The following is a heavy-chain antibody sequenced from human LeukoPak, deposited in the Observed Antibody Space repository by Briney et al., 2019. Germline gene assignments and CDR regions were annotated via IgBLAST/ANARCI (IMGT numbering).Heavy chain of an antibody. CDR2: INGSSNYI. CDR1: GFTFSDYS. J-gene: IGHJ4*02. V-gene: IGHV3-21*06. Sequence: GGSLRLSCAVSGFTFSDYSINWVRQAPGKGLEWVSYINGSSNYIYYADSVKGRFTISRDSAKNSVYLQMNSLRAEDTAVYYCAREPSGWYLDYWGQGTLVTVSS. D-gene: IGHD6-19*01. CDR3: AREPSGWYLDY.